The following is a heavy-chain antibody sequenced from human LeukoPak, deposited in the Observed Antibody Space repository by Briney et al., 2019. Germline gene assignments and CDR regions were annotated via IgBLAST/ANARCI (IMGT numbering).Heavy chain of an antibody. CDR2: IHYSGST. CDR3: ARGEQSIDY. D-gene: IGHD1-26*01. V-gene: IGHV4-39*01. CDR1: GGSISSSSYY. Sequence: SETLSLTCTVSGGSISSSSYYWGWIRQPPGKGLEWIGSIHYSGSTYYNPSLKSRVTISVDTSKDQFSLKLSSVTAADTAEYYCARGEQSIDYWGQGTLVTVSS. J-gene: IGHJ4*02.